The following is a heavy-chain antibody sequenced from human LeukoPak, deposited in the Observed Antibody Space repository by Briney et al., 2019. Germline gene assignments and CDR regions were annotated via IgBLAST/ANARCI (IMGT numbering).Heavy chain of an antibody. J-gene: IGHJ4*02. CDR2: SYYSGST. CDR1: GGSISSGGYY. CDR3: ASARSGAVAATVLDY. Sequence: PSQTLSLTCSVSGGSISSGGYYWSWIRQHPGKGLEWIGYSYYSGSTDYNPSLKRRVNISVYTSKNQFSLRLSSVTAADTAVYYCASARSGAVAATVLDYWGQGTLVTVSS. V-gene: IGHV4-31*03. D-gene: IGHD6-19*01.